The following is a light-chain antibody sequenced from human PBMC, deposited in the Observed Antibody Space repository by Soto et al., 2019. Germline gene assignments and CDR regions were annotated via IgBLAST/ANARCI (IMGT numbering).Light chain of an antibody. CDR2: AAF. Sequence: DMQLTQSPSFLSASVGDRITITCRASQGISNYLAWYQQKRGKAPYLLIYAAFNLNRWVPSRFSGSGSGAVYTLTITSLQPEDLGTYYCQQLNSYPLTFGGGTKVEI. V-gene: IGKV1-9*01. CDR3: QQLNSYPLT. CDR1: QGISNY. J-gene: IGKJ4*01.